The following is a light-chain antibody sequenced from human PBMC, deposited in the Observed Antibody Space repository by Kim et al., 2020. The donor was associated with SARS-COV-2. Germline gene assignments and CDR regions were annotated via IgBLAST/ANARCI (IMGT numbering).Light chain of an antibody. Sequence: DIQMTQSPSSLSASVGDRVTITCRASQNINTYLNWYQQKPGKAPKLLISSASGLETGVASRFSGSGLGTNFTLTITSLQPEDFATYYCQQSYSAGYTFGQGTELEI. J-gene: IGKJ2*01. CDR2: SAS. V-gene: IGKV1-39*01. CDR1: QNINTY. CDR3: QQSYSAGYT.